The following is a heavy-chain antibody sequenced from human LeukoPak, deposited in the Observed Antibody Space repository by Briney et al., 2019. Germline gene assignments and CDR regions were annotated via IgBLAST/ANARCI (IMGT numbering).Heavy chain of an antibody. V-gene: IGHV3-74*01. J-gene: IGHJ4*02. CDR1: GFIFSGFW. CDR2: ISTDGSST. Sequence: GGSLRLSCAASGFIFSGFWTHWVRHAPGKGLVWISRISTDGSSTTYADPVKGRFTISRDNAKNTLYLQMNSLRADDTAVYFCARGRVTSSWYYFDYWGQGTLVTVSS. CDR3: ARGRVTSSWYYFDY. D-gene: IGHD6-13*01.